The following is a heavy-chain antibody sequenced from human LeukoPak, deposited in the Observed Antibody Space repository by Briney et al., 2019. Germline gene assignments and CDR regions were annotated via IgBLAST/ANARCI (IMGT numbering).Heavy chain of an antibody. CDR1: GFTFSSYW. V-gene: IGHV3-7*01. D-gene: IGHD5-24*01. CDR2: IKQDGSEK. J-gene: IGHJ4*02. Sequence: PGGSLRLSCAAPGFTFSSYWMSWVRQAPGKGLEWVANIKQDGSEKYYVDSVKGRFTISRDNAKNSLYLQMNSLRAEDTAVYYCARDRWLHYFDYWAREPWSPSPQ. CDR3: ARDRWLHYFDY.